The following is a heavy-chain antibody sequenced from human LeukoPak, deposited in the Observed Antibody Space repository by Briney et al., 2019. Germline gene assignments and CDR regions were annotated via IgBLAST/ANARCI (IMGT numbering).Heavy chain of an antibody. CDR3: ARDDRSHGMDV. J-gene: IGHJ6*02. CDR2: IYYSGST. Sequence: SETLSLTCTVSGDFISSSGDYWGWIRQPPGKGLEWIGNIYYSGSTYYSPSLKSRVTIAVDTSKNQFSLKLSSVTAADTAVYYCARDDRSHGMDVWGQGTTVTVSS. D-gene: IGHD2-15*01. CDR1: GDFISSSGDY. V-gene: IGHV4-39*07.